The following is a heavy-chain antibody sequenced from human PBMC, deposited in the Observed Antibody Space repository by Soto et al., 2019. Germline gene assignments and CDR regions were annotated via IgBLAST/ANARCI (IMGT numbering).Heavy chain of an antibody. D-gene: IGHD5-18*01. V-gene: IGHV1-18*01. CDR1: GYTFTSYG. CDR3: AGSVDTAIVWYFWYFAL. Sequence: QVQLVQSGAEVKKPGASVKVSCKASGYTFTSYGISWVRQAPGQGLEGMGWISAYNGNTNSAQKLQGRVTMTTDTSTSTAYMELRSLRSDDTAVYYCAGSVDTAIVWYFWYFALWGRGTLVTVSS. J-gene: IGHJ2*01. CDR2: ISAYNGNT.